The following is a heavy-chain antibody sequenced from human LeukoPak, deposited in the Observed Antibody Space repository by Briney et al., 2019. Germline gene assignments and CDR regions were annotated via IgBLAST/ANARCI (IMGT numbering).Heavy chain of an antibody. J-gene: IGHJ5*02. CDR1: GYTFTSYD. Sequence: ASVKVSCKASGYTFTSYDINWVRQATGQGLEWMGWMNPNSGNTGYAQKFQGRVTMTRNTSISTAYMELSSLRSEDTAVYYCARGWLKQQLPRRNWFDPWGQGTLVTVSS. CDR2: MNPNSGNT. V-gene: IGHV1-8*01. D-gene: IGHD6-13*01. CDR3: ARGWLKQQLPRRNWFDP.